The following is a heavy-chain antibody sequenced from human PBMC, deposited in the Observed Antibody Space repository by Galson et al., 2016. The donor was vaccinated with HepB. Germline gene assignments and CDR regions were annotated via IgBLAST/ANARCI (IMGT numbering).Heavy chain of an antibody. CDR1: GVSISTSGRY. Sequence: TLSLTCSVSGVSISTSGRYWTWVRQHPGQGLEWIGFISHSGSAYYNLSLRSRLTISVDTAKNQFSLKLSSVTAADTAMYYCATSWYYDSWSGHSHEGWFDPWGQGILVTVSS. J-gene: IGHJ5*02. V-gene: IGHV4-31*03. D-gene: IGHD3-3*01. CDR3: ATSWYYDSWSGHSHEGWFDP. CDR2: ISHSGSA.